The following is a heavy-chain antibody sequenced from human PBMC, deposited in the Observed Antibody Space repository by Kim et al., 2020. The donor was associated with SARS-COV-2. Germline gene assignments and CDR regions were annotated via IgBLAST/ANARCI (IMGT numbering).Heavy chain of an antibody. Sequence: GGSLRLSCAASGFTFSDEWMHWVRQAPGKGLVWVSRINSDGSRTDYADSVKGRFTISRDNAKNTLYLQMNSLRVEDAAVYYCASYRGSGSYRVLGYWGQ. CDR2: INSDGSRT. CDR3: ASYRGSGSYRVLGY. J-gene: IGHJ4*02. V-gene: IGHV3-74*01. D-gene: IGHD3-10*01. CDR1: GFTFSDEW.